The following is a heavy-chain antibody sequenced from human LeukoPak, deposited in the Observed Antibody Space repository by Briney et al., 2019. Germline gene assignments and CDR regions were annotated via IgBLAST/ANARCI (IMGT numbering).Heavy chain of an antibody. J-gene: IGHJ4*02. CDR2: IRYDGSTK. CDR3: AKGAAHISMIVVAD. D-gene: IGHD3-22*01. Sequence: PGGSLRLSCAASGFTFSSYDMHWVRQAPGKGLEWVAFIRYDGSTKNYAYSVRGRFTISRDNSKNTLYLQMNSLRTEDTAVYYCAKGAAHISMIVVADWGQGTLVTVSS. CDR1: GFTFSSYD. V-gene: IGHV3-30*02.